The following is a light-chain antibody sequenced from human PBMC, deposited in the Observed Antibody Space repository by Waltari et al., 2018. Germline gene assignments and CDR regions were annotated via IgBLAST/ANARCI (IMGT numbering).Light chain of an antibody. CDR1: RSNTGKNN. CDR3: AAWDDSLNGL. J-gene: IGLJ2*01. V-gene: IGLV1-44*01. Sequence: QSVLTQPPSVSGAPGQRVTISCSGSRSNTGKNNVNRYQPAPETAPKLLIFSNNQRSSGVPDRFSGSKSGTSASLAISGLQSEDEADYFCAAWDDSLNGLFGGGTKLTVL. CDR2: SNN.